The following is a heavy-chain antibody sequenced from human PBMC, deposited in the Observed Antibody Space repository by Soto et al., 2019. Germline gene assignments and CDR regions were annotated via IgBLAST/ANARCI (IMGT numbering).Heavy chain of an antibody. Sequence: GGSLRLSCAASGFTFSSYAMSWVRQAPGKGLEWVSAISGSGGSTYYADSVKGRFTISRDNSKNTLYLQMNSLRAEDTAVYYCAKSREHGLAYYYYYGMDVWGQGTTVTVSS. D-gene: IGHD1-26*01. V-gene: IGHV3-23*01. CDR2: ISGSGGST. CDR3: AKSREHGLAYYYYYGMDV. J-gene: IGHJ6*02. CDR1: GFTFSSYA.